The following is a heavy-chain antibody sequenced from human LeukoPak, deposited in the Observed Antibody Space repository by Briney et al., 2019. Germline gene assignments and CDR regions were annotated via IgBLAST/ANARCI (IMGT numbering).Heavy chain of an antibody. J-gene: IGHJ4*02. Sequence: ASVKVSCKASGYTSTSYDINWVRQATGQGLEWMGWMNPNSGNTGYAQKFQGGVTMTRNTSISTAYMELSSLRSEDTAVYYCARLTYYYDSSGYYFDYWGQGTLVTVSS. D-gene: IGHD3-22*01. CDR1: GYTSTSYD. CDR3: ARLTYYYDSSGYYFDY. CDR2: MNPNSGNT. V-gene: IGHV1-8*01.